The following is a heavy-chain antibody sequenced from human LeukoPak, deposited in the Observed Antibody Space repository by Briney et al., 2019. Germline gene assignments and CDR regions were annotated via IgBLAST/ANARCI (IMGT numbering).Heavy chain of an antibody. D-gene: IGHD3-10*01. J-gene: IGHJ6*03. CDR3: ARRRDYYGSGSYVPSMDV. V-gene: IGHV4-34*01. Sequence: SETLSLTCAVYGGSFSGYYWSWIRQPPGKGLEWIGENNHSGSTNYNPSLKSRVTISVDTSKNQFSLKMRSVTAADTAVYYCARRRDYYGSGSYVPSMDVWGKGTTVTISS. CDR2: NNHSGST. CDR1: GGSFSGYY.